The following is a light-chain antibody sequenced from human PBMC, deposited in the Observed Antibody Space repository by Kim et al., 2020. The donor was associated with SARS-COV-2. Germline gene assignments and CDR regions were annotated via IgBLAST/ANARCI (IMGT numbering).Light chain of an antibody. CDR3: QQYTSSYPT. Sequence: ASIGDRVTITCRASQSIGSWLAWYQQKPGKAPQLLMSDASSWESGVPSRFSGSGSETNFTLTITSLQPDDFATYYCQQYTSSYPTFGQGTKVDIK. CDR1: QSIGSW. J-gene: IGKJ1*01. CDR2: DAS. V-gene: IGKV1-5*01.